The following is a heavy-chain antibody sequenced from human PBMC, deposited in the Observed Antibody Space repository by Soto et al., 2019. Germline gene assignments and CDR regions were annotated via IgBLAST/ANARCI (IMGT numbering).Heavy chain of an antibody. V-gene: IGHV2-5*01. CDR2: IYWNYVK. D-gene: IGHD6-13*01. CDR3: AHSAIYTSTWFYFDQ. Sequence: QITLKESGPTLVKPTQTLTLTCTFTGFSLTTSGVGVGWIRQPPGKALEWLALIYWNYVKRYSPSLKSRLTITKDTSKNQVVLTVTNMDPVDTATYSCAHSAIYTSTWFYFDQWCQGTLVTVSS. CDR1: GFSLTTSGVG. J-gene: IGHJ4*02.